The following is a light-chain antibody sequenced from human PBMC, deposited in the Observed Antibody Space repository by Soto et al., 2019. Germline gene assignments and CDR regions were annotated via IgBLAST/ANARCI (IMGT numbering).Light chain of an antibody. CDR1: SSDVGGYNY. V-gene: IGLV2-14*01. Sequence: QSALTQPASVSGSPGQSITISCTGTSSDVGGYNYVSWYQQHPGKAPKLMIYDVSNRPSGVSNRFSGSKSGNTASLTISGLQAEDEADYYCSSYTSSSTFPYVFGTGTK. CDR3: SSYTSSSTFPYV. J-gene: IGLJ1*01. CDR2: DVS.